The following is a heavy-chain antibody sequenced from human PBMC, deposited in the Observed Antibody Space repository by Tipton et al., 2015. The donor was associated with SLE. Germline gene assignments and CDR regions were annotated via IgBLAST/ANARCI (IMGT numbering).Heavy chain of an antibody. Sequence: TLSLTCTVSGYAITSDYWTWIRQPPGKGPEWIGDINHSGTTNHNPSLKSRVTILVDASKNQFPLKVHSVTAADTAVYYCVHAEYFHHWGLGTLVTVSS. V-gene: IGHV4-34*01. CDR2: INHSGTT. J-gene: IGHJ1*01. CDR1: GYAITSDY. CDR3: VHAEYFHH.